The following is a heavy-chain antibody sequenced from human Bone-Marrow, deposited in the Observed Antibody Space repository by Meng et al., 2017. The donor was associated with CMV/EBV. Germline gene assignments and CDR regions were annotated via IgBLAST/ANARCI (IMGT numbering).Heavy chain of an antibody. CDR3: AKGVVATTAGYYYYGMDV. D-gene: IGHD2-15*01. CDR1: GFTFSSYA. CDR2: ISGSGGST. J-gene: IGHJ6*02. V-gene: IGHV3-23*01. Sequence: GGSLRLSCAASGFTFSSYAMSWVRQAPGKGLEWASTISGSGGSTYYADSVKGRFTISRANSKDTLYLHMNSLRAEDTAVYYCAKGVVATTAGYYYYGMDVWGQGTTVTVSS.